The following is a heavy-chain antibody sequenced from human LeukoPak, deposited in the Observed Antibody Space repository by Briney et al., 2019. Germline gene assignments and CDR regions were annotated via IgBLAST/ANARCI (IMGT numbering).Heavy chain of an antibody. Sequence: GASVKVSCKVSGYTLTELSMHWVRQAPGKGLEWMGGFDPEDGETIYAQKFQGRVTMTEDISTDTAYMELSSLRSEDTAVYYCARGRAEGATRGDAFDIWGQGTMVTVSS. D-gene: IGHD1-26*01. CDR3: ARGRAEGATRGDAFDI. CDR1: GYTLTELS. V-gene: IGHV1-24*01. CDR2: FDPEDGET. J-gene: IGHJ3*02.